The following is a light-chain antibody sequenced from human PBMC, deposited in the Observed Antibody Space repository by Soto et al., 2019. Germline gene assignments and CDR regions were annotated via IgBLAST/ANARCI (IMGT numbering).Light chain of an antibody. J-gene: IGLJ1*01. Sequence: QSALTQPASVSGSPGQSITISCTGASSDVGGYNFVSWYQQHPGIATKLMIYDFSDRPSGVSNRFSGSKSGNTASLTISGLQAEDEADYYCSSYRSSSTLYVFGTGTKVTVL. CDR1: SSDVGGYNF. V-gene: IGLV2-14*01. CDR3: SSYRSSSTLYV. CDR2: DFS.